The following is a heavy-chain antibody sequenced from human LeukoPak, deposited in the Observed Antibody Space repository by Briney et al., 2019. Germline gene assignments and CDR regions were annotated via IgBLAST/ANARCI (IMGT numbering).Heavy chain of an antibody. CDR2: INPNSGGT. CDR1: GYTFTGYY. J-gene: IGHJ4*02. Sequence: ASVKVSCKASGYTFTGYYMHWVRQAPGQGLEWMGWINPNSGGTNYAQKFQGRVTMTRDTSISTAYMELSRLRSDDTAVYYCVAIAARPDTIYPFDYWGQGTLVTVSS. CDR3: VAIAARPDTIYPFDY. V-gene: IGHV1-2*02. D-gene: IGHD6-6*01.